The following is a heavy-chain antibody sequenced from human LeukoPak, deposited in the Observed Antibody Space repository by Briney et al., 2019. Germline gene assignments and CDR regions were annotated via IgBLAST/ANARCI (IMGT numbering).Heavy chain of an antibody. Sequence: PGGSLRLSCAASGFTFSSYGMHWVRQAPGKGLEWVAFIRYDGSNKYYADSVKGRFTISRDNSKNTLYLQMNSLRAEDTAVYYCAKDRPAMATISSGFFDYWGQGTLVTVSS. J-gene: IGHJ4*02. D-gene: IGHD5-24*01. V-gene: IGHV3-30*02. CDR3: AKDRPAMATISSGFFDY. CDR2: IRYDGSNK. CDR1: GFTFSSYG.